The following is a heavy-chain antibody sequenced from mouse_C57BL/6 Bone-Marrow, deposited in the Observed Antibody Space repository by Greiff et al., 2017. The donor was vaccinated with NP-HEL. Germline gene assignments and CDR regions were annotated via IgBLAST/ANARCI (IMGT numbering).Heavy chain of an antibody. CDR2: IWRGGST. CDR1: GFSLTSYG. J-gene: IGHJ1*03. CDR3: ATYYYGSSHWYFDV. Sequence: VQLKESGPGLVQPSQSLSITCTVSGFSLTSYGVHWVRQSPGKGLEWLGVIWRGGSTDYNAAFMSSLSITKDNSTSQVFFKMNSLQADDTAIYYCATYYYGSSHWYFDVWGTGTTVTVSS. V-gene: IGHV2-5*01. D-gene: IGHD1-1*01.